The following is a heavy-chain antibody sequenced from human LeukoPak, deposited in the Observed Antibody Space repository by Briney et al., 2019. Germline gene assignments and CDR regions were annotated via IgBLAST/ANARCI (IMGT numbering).Heavy chain of an antibody. V-gene: IGHV1-3*01. CDR1: GYTFTSYA. J-gene: IGHJ6*02. CDR2: INAGNGNT. CDR3: ARDKFHSYSSRYGMDV. Sequence: ASVKVSCKASGYTFTSYAMHWVRQAPGQRLEWMGWINAGNGNTKYSQKFQGRVTITRDTSASTAYMELSSLRSEDTAVYYCARDKFHSYSSRYGMDVWGQGTTVTASS. D-gene: IGHD3-22*01.